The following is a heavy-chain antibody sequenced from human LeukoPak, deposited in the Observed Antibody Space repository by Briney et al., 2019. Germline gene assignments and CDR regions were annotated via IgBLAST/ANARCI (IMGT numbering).Heavy chain of an antibody. CDR3: ARVGYCSSTSCYQGGFDY. D-gene: IGHD2-2*01. CDR2: ISSSGSTI. V-gene: IGHV3-11*01. Sequence: PGGSLRLPCAASGFTFSDYYMSWIRQAPGKGLEWVSYISSSGSTIYYADSVKGRFTISRDNAKNSLYLQMNSLRAGDTAVYYCARVGYCSSTSCYQGGFDYWGQGTLVTVSS. CDR1: GFTFSDYY. J-gene: IGHJ4*02.